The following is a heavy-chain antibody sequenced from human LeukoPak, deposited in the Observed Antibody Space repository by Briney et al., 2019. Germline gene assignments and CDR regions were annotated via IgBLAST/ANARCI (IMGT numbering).Heavy chain of an antibody. CDR3: GSSSRGGGGYYFDY. CDR1: GFTFDDYA. D-gene: IGHD6-13*01. Sequence: GGSLRLSCAASGFTFDDYAMHWVRQAPGKGLEWVSGISWNSGSIGYADSVKGRFTISRDNAKNSLYLQMNSLRAEDTALYYPGSSSRGGGGYYFDYWGQGTLVTVSS. CDR2: ISWNSGSI. J-gene: IGHJ4*02. V-gene: IGHV3-9*01.